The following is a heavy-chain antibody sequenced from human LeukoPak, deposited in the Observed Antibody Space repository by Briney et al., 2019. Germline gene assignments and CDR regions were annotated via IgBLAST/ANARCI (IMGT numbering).Heavy chain of an antibody. CDR3: ARGYVLLDY. Sequence: GGSLRLSCAASGFTFSTYAMHWVRQAPGKGLEYVSAITTNGGSTYYANSVKGRFTISRDNSKNTLYLQMGSLRAEDMAVYYCARGYVLLDYWGQGTLVTVSS. J-gene: IGHJ4*02. D-gene: IGHD2/OR15-2a*01. V-gene: IGHV3-64*01. CDR1: GFTFSTYA. CDR2: ITTNGGST.